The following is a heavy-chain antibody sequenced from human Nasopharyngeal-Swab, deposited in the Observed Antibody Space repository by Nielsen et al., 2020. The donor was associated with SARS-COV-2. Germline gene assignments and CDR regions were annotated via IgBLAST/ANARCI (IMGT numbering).Heavy chain of an antibody. CDR3: MRGHFGGFDS. J-gene: IGHJ4*02. CDR2: INDRGT. Sequence: SETLSLTCAVYGESFGAFYLRWVRQPPGKGLEWIGEINDRGTAYNPSLESRVTISVDTSLNQFSLKLTSVTTADTAVYFCMRGHFGGFDSWGQGTLVTVSS. D-gene: IGHD2-21*01. V-gene: IGHV4-34*01. CDR1: GESFGAFY.